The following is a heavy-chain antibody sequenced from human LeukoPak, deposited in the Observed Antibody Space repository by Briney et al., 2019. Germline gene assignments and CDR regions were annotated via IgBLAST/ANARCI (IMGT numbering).Heavy chain of an antibody. CDR3: ARWSSGTAALS. J-gene: IGHJ4*02. Sequence: ASVKVSCKASGYTFTSYGISWVRQAPGQGLEWMGWISAYNGNTNYAQKFQGRVTMTRDTSTSTVYMELSSLRSEDTAVYYCARWSSGTAALSWGQGTLVTVSS. V-gene: IGHV1-18*01. CDR2: ISAYNGNT. CDR1: GYTFTSYG. D-gene: IGHD3-10*01.